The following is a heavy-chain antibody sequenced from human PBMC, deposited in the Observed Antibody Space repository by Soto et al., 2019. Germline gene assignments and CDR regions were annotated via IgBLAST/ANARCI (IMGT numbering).Heavy chain of an antibody. CDR1: GFTFSSYW. D-gene: IGHD2-21*02. Sequence: EVQLVESGGGLVQPGGSLRLSCAASGFTFSSYWMSWVRQAPGKGLEWVANIKQDGSEKYYVDSVKGRFTISRDNAKNSLYLQMNSLSDEDTAVYYWARGDCGGDCYPDYYGMDVWGQGTTVTVSS. CDR2: IKQDGSEK. V-gene: IGHV3-7*01. J-gene: IGHJ6*02. CDR3: ARGDCGGDCYPDYYGMDV.